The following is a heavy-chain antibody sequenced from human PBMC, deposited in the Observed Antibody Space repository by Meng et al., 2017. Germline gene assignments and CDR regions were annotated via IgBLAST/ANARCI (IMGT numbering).Heavy chain of an antibody. Sequence: VRLNQGGGVVWTPPKPLSLTCAVYGGSCSGYYWSWIRQPPGKGLEWIGEINHSGSTNYNPSLKSRVTISVDTSKNQFSLKLSSVTAADTAVYYCARRGIAARPFYYWGQGTLVTVSS. J-gene: IGHJ4*02. CDR2: INHSGST. CDR3: ARRGIAARPFYY. D-gene: IGHD6-6*01. CDR1: GGSCSGYY. V-gene: IGHV4-34*01.